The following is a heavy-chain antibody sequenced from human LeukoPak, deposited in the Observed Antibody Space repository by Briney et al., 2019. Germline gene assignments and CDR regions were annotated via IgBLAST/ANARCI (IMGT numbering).Heavy chain of an antibody. V-gene: IGHV4-38-2*02. D-gene: IGHD1-26*01. J-gene: IGHJ4*02. CDR1: GYSISSGYF. Sequence: SDTLSLTCTVSGYSISSGYFWGWIRQPPGKGLEWIGSIYHSGSTYYNPSLKSRVTISVDTSKNQFSLKLSSVTAADTAVYYCARGGFGSSPNFDYWGQGTLVTVSS. CDR3: ARGGFGSSPNFDY. CDR2: IYHSGST.